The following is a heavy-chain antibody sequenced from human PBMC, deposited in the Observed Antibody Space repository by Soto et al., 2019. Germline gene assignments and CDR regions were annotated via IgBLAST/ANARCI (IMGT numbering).Heavy chain of an antibody. D-gene: IGHD5-12*01. J-gene: IGHJ6*02. CDR1: GGSVSSGSFY. CDR3: AASAPPATNYYYAMDV. V-gene: IGHV4-61*01. CDR2: FYDSGST. Sequence: SETLSLTCTVSGGSVSSGSFYWSWIRRPPGKGLEWIGYFYDSGSTNYNPSLRSRVAMSVDTSKNQFSLKLSSVTAADTAVYYCAASAPPATNYYYAMDVWGQGTTVTVSS.